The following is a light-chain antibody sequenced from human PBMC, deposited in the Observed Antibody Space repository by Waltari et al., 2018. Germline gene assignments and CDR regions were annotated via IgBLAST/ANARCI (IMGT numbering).Light chain of an antibody. Sequence: EIVMTQSPAPLSVSPGERATLSCRASQGVSSNLAWYQQKPGQAPRLLIYGASTRATGIPARFSGSGSGTEFTLTISSMQSEDFAVYYCQQYNNWPPYTFGQGTKLEIK. V-gene: IGKV3-15*01. CDR3: QQYNNWPPYT. J-gene: IGKJ2*01. CDR1: QGVSSN. CDR2: GAS.